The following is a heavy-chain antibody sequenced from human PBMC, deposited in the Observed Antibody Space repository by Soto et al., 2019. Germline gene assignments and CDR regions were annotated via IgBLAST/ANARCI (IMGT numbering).Heavy chain of an antibody. V-gene: IGHV4-59*01. J-gene: IGHJ6*02. CDR1: GGSISSYY. Sequence: SETLSLTCTVSGGSISSYYWSWIRQPPGKGLEWIGYIYYSGSTNYNPSLKSRVTISVDTSKNQFSLKLSSVTAADTAVYYCARGPRSRNYYGMDVWGQGTTVTVSS. CDR2: IYYSGST. CDR3: ARGPRSRNYYGMDV.